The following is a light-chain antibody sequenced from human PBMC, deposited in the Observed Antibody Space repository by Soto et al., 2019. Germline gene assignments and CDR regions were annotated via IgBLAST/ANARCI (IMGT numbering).Light chain of an antibody. J-gene: IGLJ1*01. Sequence: QSALTQPPSASGTPGQRVTISCSGSSSNIGSDYVYWYQQFPGTAPKLLIYRNNRRPSGVPDRFSGSKSGTSASLAVSGLRSEDEADYYCAAWDDSLSGYVFGTGTKVTVL. CDR3: AAWDDSLSGYV. CDR1: SSNIGSDY. V-gene: IGLV1-47*01. CDR2: RNN.